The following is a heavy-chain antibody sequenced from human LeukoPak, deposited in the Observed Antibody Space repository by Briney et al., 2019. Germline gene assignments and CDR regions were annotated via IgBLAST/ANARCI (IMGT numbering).Heavy chain of an antibody. J-gene: IGHJ4*02. CDR1: GGSISSYY. V-gene: IGHV4-59*01. CDR2: IYYSGST. CDR3: ARVSGYYLLIDY. D-gene: IGHD3-22*01. Sequence: DPSETLSLTCAVYGGSISSYYWSWIRQPPGKGLEWIGYIYYSGSTNYNPSLKSRVTISVDTSKNQFSLKLSSVTAADTAVYYCARVSGYYLLIDYWGQGTLVTVSS.